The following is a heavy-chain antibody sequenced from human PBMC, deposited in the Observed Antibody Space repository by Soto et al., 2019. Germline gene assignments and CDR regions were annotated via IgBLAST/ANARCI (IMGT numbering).Heavy chain of an antibody. CDR1: GYSFTSYW. J-gene: IGHJ6*02. Sequence: GESLKISCKGSGYSFTSYWIGWVRQMPGKGLEWMGIIYPGDSDTRYSPSFQGQVTISADKSISTAYLQWSSLKVSDTAMYYCARSAPGYDFWSGYYTPYYYYGMDVWGQGTTVTVSS. D-gene: IGHD3-3*01. V-gene: IGHV5-51*01. CDR3: ARSAPGYDFWSGYYTPYYYYGMDV. CDR2: IYPGDSDT.